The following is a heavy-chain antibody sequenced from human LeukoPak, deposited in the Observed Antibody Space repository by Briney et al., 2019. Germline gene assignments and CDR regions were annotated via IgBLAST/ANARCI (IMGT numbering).Heavy chain of an antibody. CDR1: EFTFSSYA. D-gene: IGHD3-3*01. CDR3: AKVGDFWSGSRWFDP. V-gene: IGHV3-23*01. CDR2: ISGSGGST. J-gene: IGHJ5*02. Sequence: GGSLRLSCAASEFTFSSYAMSWVRQAPGKGLEWVSAISGSGGSTYYADSVKGRFTISRDNSKNTLYLQMNSLRAEDTAVYYCAKVGDFWSGSRWFDPWGQGTLVTVSS.